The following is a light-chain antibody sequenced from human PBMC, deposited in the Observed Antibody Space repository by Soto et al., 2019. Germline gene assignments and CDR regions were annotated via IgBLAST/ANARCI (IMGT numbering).Light chain of an antibody. CDR3: SSYTSSSFYV. CDR2: EVS. CDR1: SSDVGGYNY. Sequence: QSALTQPASVSGSPGQSITISCTGTSSDVGGYNYVSWYQQHPGKAPKLMIYEVSNRPSGVSNRFSGSKSGNTASLTISGLQAEEEADYYCSSYTSSSFYVFETGTKVTVL. J-gene: IGLJ1*01. V-gene: IGLV2-14*01.